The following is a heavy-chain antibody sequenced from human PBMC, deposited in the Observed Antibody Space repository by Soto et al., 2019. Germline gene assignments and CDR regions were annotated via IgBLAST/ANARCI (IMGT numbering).Heavy chain of an antibody. V-gene: IGHV3-33*01. J-gene: IGHJ4*02. D-gene: IGHD6-6*01. CDR1: GFTFSSYG. CDR2: IWYDGSNK. CDR3: ARGGYGSSLDSYFDS. Sequence: QVQLVESGGGVVQPGRSLRLSCAASGFTFSSYGMHWVRQAPGKGLEWVAVIWYDGSNKYYADSVKGRFTISRDNSKNTLYLQMNSLRAEDTAVYYCARGGYGSSLDSYFDSWGQGTLVTVSS.